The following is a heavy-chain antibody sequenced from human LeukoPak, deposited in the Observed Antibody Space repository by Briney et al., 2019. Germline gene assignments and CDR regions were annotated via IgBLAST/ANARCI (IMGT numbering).Heavy chain of an antibody. J-gene: IGHJ4*02. Sequence: SETLSLSCTVSGGSISSSSYYWGWIRQPPGKGLEWIGSIYYNGRTYYNPSLKSRVTIPVDTSKNPYSLKLSSVTAADTAVYYCVCWRGTYGSGRYSYFDYWGQGTLVTVSS. CDR2: IYYNGRT. CDR1: GGSISSSSYY. V-gene: IGHV4-39*01. CDR3: VCWRGTYGSGRYSYFDY. D-gene: IGHD3-10*01.